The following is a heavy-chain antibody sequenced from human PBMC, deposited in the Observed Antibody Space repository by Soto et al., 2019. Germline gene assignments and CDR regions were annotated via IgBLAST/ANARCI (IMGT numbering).Heavy chain of an antibody. V-gene: IGHV4-38-2*02. CDR2: IYHSGST. CDR1: GYSISSGYY. D-gene: IGHD1-26*01. J-gene: IGHJ4*02. CDR3: ARDPKVGATNNYFDY. Sequence: ASETLSLTCAVSGYSISSGYYWGWIRQPPGKGLEWIGSIYHSGSTYYNPSLKSRVTISVDTSKNQFSLKLSSVTAADTAVYYCARDPKVGATNNYFDYWGQGTLVTVSS.